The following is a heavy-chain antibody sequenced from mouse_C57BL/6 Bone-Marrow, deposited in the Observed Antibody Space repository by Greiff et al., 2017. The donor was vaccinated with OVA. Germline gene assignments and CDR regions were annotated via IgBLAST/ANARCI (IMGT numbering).Heavy chain of an antibody. J-gene: IGHJ4*01. CDR2: ISSGGDYI. Sequence: EVNVVESGAGLVKPGGSLKLSCAASGFTFSSYAMSWGRQTPEKRLEWVAYISSGGDYIYYADTVKGRFTISRDNARNTLYLQMSSLKSEDTAMYYCTRLLDAMDYWGQGTSVTVSS. CDR3: TRLLDAMDY. V-gene: IGHV5-9-1*02. CDR1: GFTFSSYA. D-gene: IGHD2-1*01.